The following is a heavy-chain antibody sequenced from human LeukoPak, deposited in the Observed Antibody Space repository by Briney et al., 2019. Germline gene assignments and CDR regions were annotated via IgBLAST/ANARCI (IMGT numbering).Heavy chain of an antibody. V-gene: IGHV1-46*01. CDR3: ARDGNRRDGYIGVAVEIDY. CDR2: INPSGGST. D-gene: IGHD5-24*01. Sequence: ASVKVSCKASGYTFTSYYMHWVRQAPGQGLEWMGIINPSGGSTSYAQKSQGRVTMTRDMSTSTVYMELSSLRSEDTAVYYCARDGNRRDGYIGVAVEIDYWGQGTLVTVSS. CDR1: GYTFTSYY. J-gene: IGHJ4*02.